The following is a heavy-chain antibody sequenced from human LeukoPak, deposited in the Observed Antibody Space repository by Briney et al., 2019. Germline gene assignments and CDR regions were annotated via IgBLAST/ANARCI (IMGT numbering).Heavy chain of an antibody. D-gene: IGHD5-24*01. J-gene: IGHJ4*02. CDR1: GGTFSSYA. CDR3: ARDYRRDGYNRLGVLDY. V-gene: IGHV1-69*06. CDR2: IIPIFGTA. Sequence: GASVKVSCKASGGTFSSYAISWVRQAPGQGLEWMGGIIPIFGTANYAQKFQGRVTITADKSTSTAYMELSSLRSEDTAVYYCARDYRRDGYNRLGVLDYWGQGTLVTVSS.